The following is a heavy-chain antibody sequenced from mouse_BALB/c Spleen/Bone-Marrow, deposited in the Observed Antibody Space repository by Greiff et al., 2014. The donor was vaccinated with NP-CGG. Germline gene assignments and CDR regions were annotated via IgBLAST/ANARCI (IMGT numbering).Heavy chain of an antibody. CDR1: GFTFSDYY. V-gene: IGHV5-4*02. D-gene: IGHD2-10*02. CDR3: ARSRMRYGAMDY. CDR2: ISAGGNYS. J-gene: IGHJ4*01. Sequence: EVKLMESGGGLVKPGGSLKLSCAASGFTFSDYYIYWVRQTPEKGLEWVGTISAGGNYSYYQDSVKGRFTISRDNAKNNRYLQMSILKSEDAAMYYCARSRMRYGAMDYWGQGTSVTVFS.